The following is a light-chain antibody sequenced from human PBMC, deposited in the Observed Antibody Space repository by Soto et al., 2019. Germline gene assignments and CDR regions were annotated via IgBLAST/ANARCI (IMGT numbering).Light chain of an antibody. Sequence: QSVLTQPRSVSGSPGQSVAISCTGTSSDVGGHSFVSWYQHRPGKAPKLVIYDFTKRPSGVPDRLSGSKSGNTASLTISGLQAEDEGDYYCCSYAGSFVVFGGGTKVTVL. V-gene: IGLV2-11*01. CDR3: CSYAGSFVV. J-gene: IGLJ2*01. CDR2: DFT. CDR1: SSDVGGHSF.